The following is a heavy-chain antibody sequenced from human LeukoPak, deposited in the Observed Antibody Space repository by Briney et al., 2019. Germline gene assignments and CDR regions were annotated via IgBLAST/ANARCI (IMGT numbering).Heavy chain of an antibody. D-gene: IGHD1-14*01. CDR2: MNPNSGNT. J-gene: IGHJ5*02. Sequence: ASVKVSCKASGYTFTTYDINWVRQATGQGLGWMGWMNPNSGNTGYAQKFQGRVTMTRNTSISTAYMELSSLRSEDTAVYYCARALRYHLRGGFDPWGQGTLVTVSS. CDR1: GYTFTTYD. CDR3: ARALRYHLRGGFDP. V-gene: IGHV1-8*01.